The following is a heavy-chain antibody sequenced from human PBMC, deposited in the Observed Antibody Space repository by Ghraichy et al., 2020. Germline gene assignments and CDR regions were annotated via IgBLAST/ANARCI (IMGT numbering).Heavy chain of an antibody. CDR2: INPNSGNT. V-gene: IGHV1-8*01. Sequence: ASVKVSCKASGFSFTSFNIDWVRQAPGQGLEWMGWINPNSGNTGYAQRFQGRVILTRDTSISTAYMELSSLRSEDTAVYYCVRVSYDTSGRGGNLFDPWGQGTLVTVSS. CDR3: VRVSYDTSGRGGNLFDP. J-gene: IGHJ5*02. D-gene: IGHD3-22*01. CDR1: GFSFTSFN.